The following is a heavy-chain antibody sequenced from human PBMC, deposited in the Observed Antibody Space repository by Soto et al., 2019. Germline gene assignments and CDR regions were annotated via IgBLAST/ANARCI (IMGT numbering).Heavy chain of an antibody. CDR2: ISAYNGNR. V-gene: IGHV1-18*01. Sequence: ASVKVSCKASGYTFTRYTMNWVRQAPGQGLEWMGWISAYNGNRHFAEGLRGRITMTTNTTTSTADMELRSLSSDDTAVYYCARGGQECSNSGCGYIYDGMDVWGQGTTVTVSS. D-gene: IGHD1-26*01. CDR3: ARGGQECSNSGCGYIYDGMDV. CDR1: GYTFTRYT. J-gene: IGHJ6*02.